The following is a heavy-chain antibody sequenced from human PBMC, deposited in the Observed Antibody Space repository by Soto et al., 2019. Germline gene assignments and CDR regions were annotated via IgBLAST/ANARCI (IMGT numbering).Heavy chain of an antibody. CDR1: GFPFSDYY. J-gene: IGHJ6*02. V-gene: IGHV3-11*01. CDR2: ISSSGSTI. D-gene: IGHD2-15*01. CDR3: ARERVVVVPPTLRYYYYGMDV. Sequence: PWGSLRLSCAASGFPFSDYYMSWIRQAPGKGLEWVSYISSSGSTIYYADSVKGRFTISRDNAKNSLYLQMNSLRAEDTAVYYCARERVVVVPPTLRYYYYGMDVWGQGTTVTVSS.